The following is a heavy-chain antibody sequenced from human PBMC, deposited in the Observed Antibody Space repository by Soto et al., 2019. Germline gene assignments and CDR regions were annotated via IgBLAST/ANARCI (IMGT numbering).Heavy chain of an antibody. CDR3: ASYSGSYEDYFDY. CDR1: GFTFSSYA. CDR2: ISYDGSNK. J-gene: IGHJ4*02. Sequence: QVQLVESGGGVVQPGRSLRLSCAASGFTFSSYAMHWVRQAPGKGLEWVAVISYDGSNKYYADSVKGRFTISRDNSKNTLYLQMNSLRAEDTAVYYCASYSGSYEDYFDYWGQGTLVTVSS. V-gene: IGHV3-30-3*01. D-gene: IGHD1-26*01.